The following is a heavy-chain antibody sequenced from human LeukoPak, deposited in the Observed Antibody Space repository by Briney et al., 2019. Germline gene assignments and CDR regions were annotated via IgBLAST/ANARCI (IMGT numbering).Heavy chain of an antibody. CDR2: IYTNGST. V-gene: IGHV4-4*07. CDR1: GGSISSYY. J-gene: IGHJ4*02. CDR3: ARSDFWSGYRFDY. D-gene: IGHD3-3*01. Sequence: SETLSLTCTVSGGSISSYYWSWIRQPPGKGLEWIGRIYTNGSTNYNPSLKSRVTMSVDTSKNQFSLKLSSVTAADTAVYYCARSDFWSGYRFDYWGQGTLVTVSS.